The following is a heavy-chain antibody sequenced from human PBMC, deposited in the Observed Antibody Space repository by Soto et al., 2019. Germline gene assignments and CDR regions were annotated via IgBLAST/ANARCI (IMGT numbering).Heavy chain of an antibody. CDR2: VYSSGST. D-gene: IGHD2-8*01. V-gene: IGHV4-39*01. J-gene: IGHJ1*01. CDR3: VRHLYDAIDPRLRFFPQ. Sequence: VKGLEWIGTVYSSGSTYYNPSLKSRVTVSVDMSKNQFSLNLNSVTAADTAVFYVVRHLYDAIDPRLRFFPQRVHGTLDT.